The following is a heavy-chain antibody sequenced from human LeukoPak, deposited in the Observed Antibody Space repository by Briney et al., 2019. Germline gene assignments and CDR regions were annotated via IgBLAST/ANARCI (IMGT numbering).Heavy chain of an antibody. CDR1: GYSITTNYY. CDR2: VYRNGET. D-gene: IGHD1-26*01. J-gene: IGHJ6*03. V-gene: IGHV4-38-2*02. Sequence: SETLSLTCTVSGYSITTNYYWAWIRPSPGTGLEWIGSVYRNGETYYNPSLKSRVIISVDTSKNEFSLRLTSVTAADTAVYYCVTPRSWELSDMAVWGKGTTVIVSS. CDR3: VTPRSWELSDMAV.